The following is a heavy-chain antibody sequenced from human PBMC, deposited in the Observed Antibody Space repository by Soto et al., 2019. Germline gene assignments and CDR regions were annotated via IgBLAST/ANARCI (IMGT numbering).Heavy chain of an antibody. CDR1: GFTFSSYA. J-gene: IGHJ5*02. CDR2: ISYDGSNK. CDR3: ARDRYSSSIKGSWFDP. V-gene: IGHV3-30-3*01. D-gene: IGHD6-6*01. Sequence: GGSLRLSCAASGFTFSSYAMHWVRQAPGKGLEWVAVISYDGSNKYYADSVKGRFTISRDNSKNTLYLQMNSLRAEDTAVYYCARDRYSSSIKGSWFDPWGQGTLVTVSS.